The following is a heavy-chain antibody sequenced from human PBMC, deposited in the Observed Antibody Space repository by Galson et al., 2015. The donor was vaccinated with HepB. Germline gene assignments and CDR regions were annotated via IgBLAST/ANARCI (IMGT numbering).Heavy chain of an antibody. V-gene: IGHV3-33*01. CDR1: GFTFSSYG. D-gene: IGHD2-21*01. CDR3: ARGARYSLYYYYGMDV. J-gene: IGHJ6*02. Sequence: SPRPSCAATGFTFSSYGMHWVRQAPGKGLEWVAVIWYDGSNKYYADSVKGRFTISRDNSKNTLYLQMNSLRAEDTAVYYCARGARYSLYYYYGMDVWGQGTTVTVSS. CDR2: IWYDGSNK.